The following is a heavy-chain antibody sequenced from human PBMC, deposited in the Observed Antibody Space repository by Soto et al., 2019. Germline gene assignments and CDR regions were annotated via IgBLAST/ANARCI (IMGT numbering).Heavy chain of an antibody. CDR1: GGSVNSYY. J-gene: IGHJ4*02. D-gene: IGHD2-21*02. CDR2: IFYSGST. V-gene: IGHV4-59*02. Sequence: PSETLSLTCTVSGGSVNSYYWSWIRQPPGKGLEWIGYIFYSGSTKSNPSLKSRVTMSLDMSKNQFSLRLTSVTAADTAVYYCARVFPSYCGGDCSYFDSWGQGTLVTVSS. CDR3: ARVFPSYCGGDCSYFDS.